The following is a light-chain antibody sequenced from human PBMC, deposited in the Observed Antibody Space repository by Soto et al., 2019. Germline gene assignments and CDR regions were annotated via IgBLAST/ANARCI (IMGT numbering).Light chain of an antibody. J-gene: IGKJ1*01. Sequence: EIVLTQSPGTLSLSPGERATLSCRASQSVSSNFLAWYQQKPGQAPRLLIYGASNRAAGILDRFSGSGSGTDFTLTISRLEPEDFAVYYCHQYSSSRRTFGQGTKVDSK. CDR1: QSVSSNF. CDR2: GAS. V-gene: IGKV3-20*01. CDR3: HQYSSSRRT.